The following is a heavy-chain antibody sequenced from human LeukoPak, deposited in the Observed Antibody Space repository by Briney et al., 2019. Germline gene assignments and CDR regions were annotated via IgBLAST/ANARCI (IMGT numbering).Heavy chain of an antibody. Sequence: SETLSLTCTVSGGSINSHSYYWGWLRQPPGKGLEWIGSVYYDGTSYSNPSLKSRVAVFVDTSRDQFSLDLSFVTAAETALYYCVRHISTNTGYFDSCGQGTLVSVSS. CDR1: GGSINSHSYY. CDR2: VYYDGTS. V-gene: IGHV4-39*01. D-gene: IGHD5-24*01. CDR3: VRHISTNTGYFDS. J-gene: IGHJ4*02.